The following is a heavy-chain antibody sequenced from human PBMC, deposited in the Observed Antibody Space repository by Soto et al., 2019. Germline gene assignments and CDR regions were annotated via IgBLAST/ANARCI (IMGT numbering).Heavy chain of an antibody. CDR1: GFTFTSYY. CDR2: ITPSGGST. V-gene: IGHV1-46*01. D-gene: IGHD6-13*01. CDR3: ARSSSSWYGDFDI. J-gene: IGHJ3*02. Sequence: ASVKVSCKASGFTFTSYYMHCVRQAPGQGLEWMGIITPSGGSTSYAQKFQGRVTMTRDTSTSTVYMELSSLRSEDTAVHYCARSSSSWYGDFDIWGQGTMVTGSS.